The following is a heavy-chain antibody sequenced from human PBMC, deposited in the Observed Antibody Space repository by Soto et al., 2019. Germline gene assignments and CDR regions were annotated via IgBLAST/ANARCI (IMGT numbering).Heavy chain of an antibody. CDR1: GGSFSGYY. CDR3: ARESHDILTGPPWVWYFDL. V-gene: IGHV4-34*01. CDR2: INDRGSI. D-gene: IGHD3-9*01. J-gene: IGHJ2*01. Sequence: QVQLQQWGAGPLRPLETLSLTCGVSGGSFSGYYWAWIRQSPGKGLEWIGEINDRGSINYNPSLKSRVSISVDTSKNHDSLNPRSVTAADTAVYYCARESHDILTGPPWVWYFDLWGRGLLVTVSS.